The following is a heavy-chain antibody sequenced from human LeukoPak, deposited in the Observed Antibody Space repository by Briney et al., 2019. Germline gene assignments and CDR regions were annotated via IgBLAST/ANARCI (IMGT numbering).Heavy chain of an antibody. D-gene: IGHD3-3*01. V-gene: IGHV3-72*01. CDR1: GFTFSDYY. J-gene: IGHJ4*02. CDR2: IRNKANSYAT. CDR3: ARGVLWSGYFYFDY. Sequence: PGGSLRLSCAVSGFTFSDYYMDWVRQAPGKGLEWVGRIRNKANSYATEYAASVKGRFTISRYDSKNSLYLQMNSLKAEDTAMYHCARGVLWSGYFYFDYWGQGTLVTVSS.